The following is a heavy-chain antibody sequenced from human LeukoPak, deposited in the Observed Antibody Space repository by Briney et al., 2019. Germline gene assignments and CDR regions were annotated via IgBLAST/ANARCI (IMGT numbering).Heavy chain of an antibody. J-gene: IGHJ6*03. Sequence: AALVKVSCKASGGTFSSYAISWVRQAPGQGLEWMGGIIPIFGTANYAQKFQGRVTITTDESTSTAYMELSSLRSEDTAVYYCAREKGREYYYYYMDVWGKGTTVTVSS. CDR2: IIPIFGTA. CDR3: AREKGREYYYYYMDV. CDR1: GGTFSSYA. V-gene: IGHV1-69*05. D-gene: IGHD5-24*01.